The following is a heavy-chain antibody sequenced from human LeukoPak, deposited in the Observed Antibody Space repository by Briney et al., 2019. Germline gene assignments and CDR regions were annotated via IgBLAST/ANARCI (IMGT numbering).Heavy chain of an antibody. Sequence: PGGSLRLSCAASGFTFSSYAMHWVRQAPGKGLEWVAVISYDGSNKYYADSVKGRFTISRDNSKNTLYLQMNSLRAEDTAVYYCARLPGYYYDSSGYADFDYWGQGTLVTVSS. CDR3: ARLPGYYYDSSGYADFDY. CDR2: ISYDGSNK. V-gene: IGHV3-30*04. J-gene: IGHJ4*02. D-gene: IGHD3-22*01. CDR1: GFTFSSYA.